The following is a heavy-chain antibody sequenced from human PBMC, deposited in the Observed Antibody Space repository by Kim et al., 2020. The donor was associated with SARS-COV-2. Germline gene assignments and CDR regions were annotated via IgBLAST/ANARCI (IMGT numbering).Heavy chain of an antibody. CDR1: GFTFSSYA. V-gene: IGHV3-23*01. CDR3: AKTMVRGVIIFRGPFDY. Sequence: GGSLRLSCAASGFTFSSYAMSWVRQAPGKGLEWVSAISGSGGRTYYADSVKGRFTISRDNSKNTLYLQMNSLRAEDTAVYYCAKTMVRGVIIFRGPFDYWGQVTLVTVSS. J-gene: IGHJ4*02. D-gene: IGHD3-10*01. CDR2: ISGSGGRT.